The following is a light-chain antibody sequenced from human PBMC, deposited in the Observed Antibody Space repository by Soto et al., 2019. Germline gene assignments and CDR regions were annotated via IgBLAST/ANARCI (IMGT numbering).Light chain of an antibody. CDR1: QSVSSY. CDR3: QQRSNWPTWT. Sequence: EIVLPQSPATLSLSPGERATLSCRASQSVSSYLAWYQQKPGQAPRLLIYDASNRATGIPARFSGSGSGTDFTLTISSLEPEDFAVYYCQQRSNWPTWTFGQGTKVDI. CDR2: DAS. V-gene: IGKV3-11*01. J-gene: IGKJ1*01.